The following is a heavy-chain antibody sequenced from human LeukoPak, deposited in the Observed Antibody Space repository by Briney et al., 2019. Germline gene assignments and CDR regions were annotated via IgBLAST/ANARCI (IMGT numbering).Heavy chain of an antibody. J-gene: IGHJ6*04. CDR2: IYYSGST. CDR1: GGSISSGDYY. CDR3: AREEDFWSGYMGLDV. D-gene: IGHD3-3*01. Sequence: SETLSLTCTVSGGSISSGDYYWSWIRRPPGKGLEWIGYIYYSGSTYYNPSLKSRVTISVDTSKNQFSLKLSSVTAADTAVYYCAREEDFWSGYMGLDVWGKGTTVTVSS. V-gene: IGHV4-30-4*08.